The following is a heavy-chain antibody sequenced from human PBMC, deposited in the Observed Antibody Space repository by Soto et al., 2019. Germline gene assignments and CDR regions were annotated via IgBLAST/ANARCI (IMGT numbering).Heavy chain of an antibody. V-gene: IGHV4-59*01. J-gene: IGHJ4*02. D-gene: IGHD6-13*01. CDR3: ASTQAYSSSWYYFDY. Sequence: SETLSLTCTVSGGSISSYYWSWIRQPPGKGLEWIGYIYYSGSTNYNPSLKSRVTISVDTSKNQFSLKLSSVTAADTAVYYCASTQAYSSSWYYFDYWGQGTLVTVSS. CDR1: GGSISSYY. CDR2: IYYSGST.